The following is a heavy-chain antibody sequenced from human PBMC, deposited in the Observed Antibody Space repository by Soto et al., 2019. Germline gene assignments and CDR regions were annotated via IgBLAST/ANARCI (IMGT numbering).Heavy chain of an antibody. CDR1: GFTFSTYS. CDR3: ARDPYNSGWYGSSFDY. D-gene: IGHD6-19*01. Sequence: EVQLVESGGGLVQPGGSLRLSCAASGFTFSTYSMNWVRQAPGKGLEWVSYISSSSSTIFYVDSVKGRFTISRDNAKNSQYLQMNSLKADDTALYYCARDPYNSGWYGSSFDYWGQGTLVTVSS. J-gene: IGHJ4*02. V-gene: IGHV3-48*01. CDR2: ISSSSSTI.